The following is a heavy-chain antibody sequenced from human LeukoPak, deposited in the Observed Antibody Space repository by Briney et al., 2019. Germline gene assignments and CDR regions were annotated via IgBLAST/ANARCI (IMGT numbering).Heavy chain of an antibody. CDR3: ARDLGAYGDYVVGAFDI. CDR1: GGSISSSSYY. D-gene: IGHD4-17*01. Sequence: PSETLSLTCTVSGGSISSSSYYWGWIRQPPGKGLEWIGSIYYSGRTNYNPSLKSRVTISVDTSKNQFSLKLSSVTAADTAVYYCARDLGAYGDYVVGAFDIWGQGTMVTVSS. V-gene: IGHV4-39*07. CDR2: IYYSGRT. J-gene: IGHJ3*02.